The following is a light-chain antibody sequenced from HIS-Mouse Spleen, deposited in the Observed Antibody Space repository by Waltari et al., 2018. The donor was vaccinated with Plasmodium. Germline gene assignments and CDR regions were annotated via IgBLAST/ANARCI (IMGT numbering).Light chain of an antibody. V-gene: IGLV3-27*01. J-gene: IGLJ3*02. CDR1: VLATKY. Sequence: SYELTQPSSVSVSPGQTARITCSGDVLATKYARWFQQKPGHAHVLVIYKDSERPSGIPERFSGSSSGTTVTLTISGAQVEDEADYYCYSAADNNRVFGGGTKLTVL. CDR2: KDS. CDR3: YSAADNNRV.